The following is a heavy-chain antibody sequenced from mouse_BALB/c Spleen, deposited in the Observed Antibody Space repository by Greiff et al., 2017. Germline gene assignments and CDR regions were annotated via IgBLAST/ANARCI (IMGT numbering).Heavy chain of an antibody. Sequence: EVQGVESGGGLVQPGGSRKLSCAVSGFTFSSFGMHWVRQAPEKGLEWVAYISSGSSTIYYADTVKGRFTISRDNPKNTLFLQMTSLRSEEPAMYYCARERDYDSSYNYAMDYWGQGTSVTVAS. CDR1: GFTFSSFG. D-gene: IGHD1-1*01. V-gene: IGHV5-17*02. CDR2: ISSGSSTI. J-gene: IGHJ4*01. CDR3: ARERDYDSSYNYAMDY.